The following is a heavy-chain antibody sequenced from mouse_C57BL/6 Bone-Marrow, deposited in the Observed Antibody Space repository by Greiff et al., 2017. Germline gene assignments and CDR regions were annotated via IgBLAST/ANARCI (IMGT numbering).Heavy chain of an antibody. Sequence: VQLQQSGAELVKPGASVKISCKASGYAFSSYWMNWVKQRPGKGLEWIGQIFPGDGDTNYNGKFKGKATLTADKSSSTAYMQLSSLTYEDSAVYYCARSTWFAYWGQGTLVTVSA. J-gene: IGHJ3*01. V-gene: IGHV1-80*01. CDR2: IFPGDGDT. CDR1: GYAFSSYW. CDR3: ARSTWFAY.